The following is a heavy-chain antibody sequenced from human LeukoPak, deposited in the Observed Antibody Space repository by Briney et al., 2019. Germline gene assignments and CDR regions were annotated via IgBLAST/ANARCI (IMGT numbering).Heavy chain of an antibody. V-gene: IGHV3-21*01. CDR1: GFTFNTFN. J-gene: IGHJ4*02. D-gene: IGHD3-9*01. Sequence: GGSLRLSCAASGFTFNTFNMNWVRQAPGKGLEWVSSITSGGDYICYADSVKGRFTTSRDNAKNSLSLQLNSLRVEDTAVYYCARGHYDVLAASYKWTPDYWGQGTLVTVSS. CDR3: ARGHYDVLAASYKWTPDY. CDR2: ITSGGDYI.